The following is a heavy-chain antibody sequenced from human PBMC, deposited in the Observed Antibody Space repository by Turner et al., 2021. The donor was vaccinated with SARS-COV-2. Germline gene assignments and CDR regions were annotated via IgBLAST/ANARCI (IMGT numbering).Heavy chain of an antibody. D-gene: IGHD1-26*01. CDR1: GFTFSSYA. CDR3: ARVADGSYWNPFDY. V-gene: IGHV3-30-3*01. Sequence: QVQLVESGGGVVQPARSLRLSCSASGFTFSSYAMHWVRQAPGKGLEWVAVIAYDGSNKYYADSVKGRFTIPRDNSKNTLYLQMNSLRGEDTAVYYCARVADGSYWNPFDYWGQGTLVTVSS. J-gene: IGHJ4*02. CDR2: IAYDGSNK.